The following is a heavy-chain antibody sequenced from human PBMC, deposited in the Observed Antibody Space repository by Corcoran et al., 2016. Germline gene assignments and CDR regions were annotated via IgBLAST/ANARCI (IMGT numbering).Heavy chain of an antibody. CDR1: GFTFSSYS. Sequence: EVQLVESGGGLVKPGGSLRLSCAASGFTFSSYSMNWVRQAPGKGLEWVSSISSSSSYIYYADSVKGRFTISRDNAKNSLYLQMNSLRAEDTAVYYCARDRSGSYNFDYWGQGTLVTVSS. J-gene: IGHJ4*02. D-gene: IGHD1-26*01. CDR2: ISSSSSYI. V-gene: IGHV3-21*01. CDR3: ARDRSGSYNFDY.